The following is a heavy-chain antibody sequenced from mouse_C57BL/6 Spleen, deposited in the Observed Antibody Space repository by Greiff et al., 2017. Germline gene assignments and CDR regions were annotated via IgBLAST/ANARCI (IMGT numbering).Heavy chain of an antibody. V-gene: IGHV5-17*01. CDR2: ISSGSSTI. CDR1: GFTFSDYG. J-gene: IGHJ4*01. CDR3: ARELDYYGMDY. Sequence: EVKLVESGGGLVKPGGSLTLSCAASGFTFSDYGMHWVRQAPAKGLEWVAYISSGSSTIYYADTVKGRFTISRDNAKNTLILQRTSLRSEDTAMYYCARELDYYGMDYWGQGTSVTVSS.